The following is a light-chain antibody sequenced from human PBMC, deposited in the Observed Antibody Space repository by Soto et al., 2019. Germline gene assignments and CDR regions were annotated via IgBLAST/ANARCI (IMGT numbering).Light chain of an antibody. J-gene: IGKJ1*01. CDR3: HQYNNWPT. Sequence: IELTQSPATLSLSPAERATLSCRASQSVSSYLAWYQQTPGQAPRLLIYDASNRATGIPARFSGSGSGTDFPLTISSLEPEYFAVYYCHQYNNWPTFGQGTKVDIK. V-gene: IGKV3-11*01. CDR1: QSVSSY. CDR2: DAS.